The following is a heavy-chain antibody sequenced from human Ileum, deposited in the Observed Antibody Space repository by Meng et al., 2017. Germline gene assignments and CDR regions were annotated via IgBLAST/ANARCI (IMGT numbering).Heavy chain of an antibody. V-gene: IGHV4-30-2*06. CDR3: ARRSGAYDS. CDR1: GGSITSGAYS. CDR2: IYYSGST. J-gene: IGHJ5*01. Sequence: QLQLQESGSGLVKPSQTLSLTCSVSGGSITSGAYSWSWIRQSPGKGLEWIGYIYYSGSTYYSPSLKSRVTISLDRSKSQFSLQLNSVTAADTAVYYCARRSGAYDSWGQGTLVTVSS. D-gene: IGHD6-19*01.